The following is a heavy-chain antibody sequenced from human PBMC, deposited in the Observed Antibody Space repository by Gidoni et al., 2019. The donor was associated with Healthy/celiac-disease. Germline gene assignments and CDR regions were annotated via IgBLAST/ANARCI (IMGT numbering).Heavy chain of an antibody. D-gene: IGHD6-19*01. CDR2: IYHSGST. Sequence: QVQLQESGPGLVKPSETLSLTCTVSGYSISSGYYWGWIRQPPGKGLEWIGSIYHSGSTYYNPSLKSRVTISVDTSKNQFSLKLSSVTAADTAVYYCARGPSSGWYPEYFQHWGQGTLVTVSS. CDR3: ARGPSSGWYPEYFQH. CDR1: GYSISSGYY. V-gene: IGHV4-38-2*02. J-gene: IGHJ1*01.